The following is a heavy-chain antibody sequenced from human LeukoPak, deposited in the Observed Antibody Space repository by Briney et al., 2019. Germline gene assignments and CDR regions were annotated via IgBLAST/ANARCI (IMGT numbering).Heavy chain of an antibody. V-gene: IGHV4-34*01. Sequence: SETLSPTCAVYGGSFSGYYWSWIRQPPGKGLEWIGEINHSGSTNYNPSLKSRGTISVDTSKNQFSLKLSSVPAADTAVYYCERAPRRHYDILTGYRNWFDPWGQGTLGTVSS. J-gene: IGHJ5*02. D-gene: IGHD3-9*01. CDR1: GGSFSGYY. CDR2: INHSGST. CDR3: ERAPRRHYDILTGYRNWFDP.